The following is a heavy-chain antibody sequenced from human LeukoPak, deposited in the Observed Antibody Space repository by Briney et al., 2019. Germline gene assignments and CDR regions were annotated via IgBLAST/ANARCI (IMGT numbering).Heavy chain of an antibody. CDR1: GYTFTSYY. CDR3: ASRSIVGATGFDY. J-gene: IGHJ4*02. CDR2: INLSGGST. Sequence: ASVKVSCKASGYTFTSYYMHWVRQAPGQGLEWMGIINLSGGSTSYAQKFQGRVTMTRDTSTSTVYMELSSLRSEDTAVYYCASRSIVGATGFDYWGQGTLVTVSS. D-gene: IGHD1-26*01. V-gene: IGHV1-46*01.